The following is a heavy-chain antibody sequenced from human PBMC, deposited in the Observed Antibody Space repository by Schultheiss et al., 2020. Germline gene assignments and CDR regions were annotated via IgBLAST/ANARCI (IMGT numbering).Heavy chain of an antibody. J-gene: IGHJ1*01. CDR1: GFTFSSYA. CDR2: ISYDGSNK. V-gene: IGHV3-30*04. Sequence: GESLKISCAASGFTFSSYAMHWVRQAPGKGLEWVAVISYDGSNKYYADSVKGRFTISRDNSKNTLYLQMNSLRAEDTAVYYCAKGGRTGITMIVVVIQHWGQGTLVTVSS. CDR3: AKGGRTGITMIVVVIQH. D-gene: IGHD3-22*01.